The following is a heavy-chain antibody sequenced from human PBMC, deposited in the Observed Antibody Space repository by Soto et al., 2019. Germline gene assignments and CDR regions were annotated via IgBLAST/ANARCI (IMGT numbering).Heavy chain of an antibody. Sequence: SETLSLTCTVSGGSISSGCDYWSWIRQHPGKGLEWIGYIYYSGSTYYNPSLKSRVTISVDTSKNQFSLKLSSVTAADTAVYYCASGYSSSFPTTNYWGQGTLVTVSS. CDR1: GGSISSGCDY. V-gene: IGHV4-31*03. CDR3: ASGYSSSFPTTNY. CDR2: IYYSGST. J-gene: IGHJ4*02. D-gene: IGHD6-6*01.